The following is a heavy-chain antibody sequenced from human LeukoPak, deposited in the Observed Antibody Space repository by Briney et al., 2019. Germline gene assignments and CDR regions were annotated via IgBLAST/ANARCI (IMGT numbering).Heavy chain of an antibody. V-gene: IGHV3-11*01. J-gene: IGHJ4*02. D-gene: IGHD2-2*01. Sequence: GGSLRLSCAASGFNFSDFYMSWIRQAPGRGLEWLSSISLSGSTITYAASVKGRVTVSRDNAKNSVVLHILSLRADDTAVYYCAREASCSSTTCYFDYWGQGTLVTVSS. CDR2: ISLSGSTI. CDR3: AREASCSSTTCYFDY. CDR1: GFNFSDFY.